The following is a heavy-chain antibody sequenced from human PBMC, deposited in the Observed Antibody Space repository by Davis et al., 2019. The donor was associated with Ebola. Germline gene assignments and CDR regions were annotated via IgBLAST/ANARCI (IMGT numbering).Heavy chain of an antibody. Sequence: ASVKVSCKASGYTFTSYVISWVRQAPGQGLEWMGWISAYNDNTNSAQMLQGRVTMTTDSSTSTAYMELRSLRSDDTAVYYCSRAQGVGWNHAFDYWGQGTLVTVSS. J-gene: IGHJ4*02. CDR2: ISAYNDNT. V-gene: IGHV1-18*01. CDR1: GYTFTSYV. D-gene: IGHD1-14*01. CDR3: SRAQGVGWNHAFDY.